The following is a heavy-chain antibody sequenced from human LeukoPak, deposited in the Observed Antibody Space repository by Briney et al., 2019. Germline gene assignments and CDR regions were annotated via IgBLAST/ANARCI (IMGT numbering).Heavy chain of an antibody. CDR2: TYWNGDK. J-gene: IGHJ6*02. Sequence: SGPTLVNPTQTLTPTCTFPGLSLSTVGGGVVWIRQPAAKALEWLGVTYWNGDKRYNPSLASRLTITKDTSKNQEVLTLTNMDPVDTATYYCGHRRESFDYHGVDVWGQGTTVTVSS. D-gene: IGHD2/OR15-2a*01. CDR3: GHRRESFDYHGVDV. CDR1: GLSLSTVGGG. V-gene: IGHV2-5*01.